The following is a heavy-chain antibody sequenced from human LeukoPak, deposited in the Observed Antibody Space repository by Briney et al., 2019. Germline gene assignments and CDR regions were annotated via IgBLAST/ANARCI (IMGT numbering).Heavy chain of an antibody. Sequence: SSETLSLTCAVSGGSISSSNWWSWVRQPPGKGLEWIGEIYHSGSTNCNPSLKSRVTISVDKSKNQVSLNLRSVTAADTAMYYCARDGEGDPTYFDYWGQGTLVTVSS. V-gene: IGHV4-4*02. CDR3: ARDGEGDPTYFDY. J-gene: IGHJ4*02. CDR2: IYHSGST. CDR1: GGSISSSNW. D-gene: IGHD3-10*01.